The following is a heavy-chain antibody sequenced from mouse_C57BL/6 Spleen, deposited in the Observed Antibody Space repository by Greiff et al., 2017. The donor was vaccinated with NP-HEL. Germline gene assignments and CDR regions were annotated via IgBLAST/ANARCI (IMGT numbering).Heavy chain of an antibody. CDR2: FYPGSGSI. CDR3: ARHEDVYGSSFYWYFDV. V-gene: IGHV1-62-2*01. CDR1: GYTFTEYT. Sequence: QVTLKESGAELVKPGASVKLSCKASGYTFTEYTIHWVKQRSGQGLEWIGWFYPGSGSIKYNEKFKDKATLTADKSSSTVYMELSRLTSEDSAVYFCARHEDVYGSSFYWYFDVWGTGTTVTVSS. J-gene: IGHJ1*03. D-gene: IGHD1-1*01.